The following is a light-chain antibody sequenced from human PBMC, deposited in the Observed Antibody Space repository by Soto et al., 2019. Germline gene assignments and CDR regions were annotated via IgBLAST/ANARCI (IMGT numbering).Light chain of an antibody. Sequence: QSVLTQPPSASGTPGQRVSISCSGSNSNIGSKYVYWYQQLPGTAPKLLMYRNNQRPSGVPDRFSGSKSGTSASLAISGLRSEDEADYYCAALDNNLGGPAFGGGTKVTVL. CDR3: AALDNNLGGPA. CDR2: RNN. CDR1: NSNIGSKY. V-gene: IGLV1-47*01. J-gene: IGLJ2*01.